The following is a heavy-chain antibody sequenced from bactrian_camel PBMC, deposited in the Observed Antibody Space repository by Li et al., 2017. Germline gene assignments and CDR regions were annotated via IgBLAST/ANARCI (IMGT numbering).Heavy chain of an antibody. CDR2: ISTDYGST. V-gene: IGHV3S6*01. J-gene: IGHJ4*01. CDR3: VTMTGNWDFPN. D-gene: IGHD4*01. CDR1: RYPYRGSTFC. Sequence: HVQLVESGGGSVQAGGSLRLSCAVSVSRYPYRGSTFCVGWFRQAPGKEREGVAAISTDYGSTYYADSVKGRFTISRDDAKVTHYLQMNSLKPEDTAVYLCVTMTGNWDFPNWGQGTQVTVS.